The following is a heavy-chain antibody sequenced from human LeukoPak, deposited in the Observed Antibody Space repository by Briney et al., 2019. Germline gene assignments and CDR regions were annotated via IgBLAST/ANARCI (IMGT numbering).Heavy chain of an antibody. CDR2: IDHNGST. D-gene: IGHD3-10*01. CDR3: ARGNRPYGEHEAFDI. Sequence: SETLSLTCAVYDESFSGYYCSWIRQPPRKGLEWIGEIDHNGSTNYNPSLQSRVTISVDTSKNQFSLKVSSVSAADTAVYYCARGNRPYGEHEAFDIWGHGTTVTVSP. J-gene: IGHJ3*02. V-gene: IGHV4-34*01. CDR1: DESFSGYY.